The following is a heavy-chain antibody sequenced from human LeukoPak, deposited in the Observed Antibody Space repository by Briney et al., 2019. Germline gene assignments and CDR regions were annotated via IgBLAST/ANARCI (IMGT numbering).Heavy chain of an antibody. Sequence: SETLSLTCTVSGGSISSSSYYWGWIRQPPGKGLEWIGNIYYSGSTHYNPSLKSRVTISVDTSKNQFSLKLSSVTAADTAVYYCASGRSEFDYWGQGTLVTVSS. J-gene: IGHJ4*02. V-gene: IGHV4-39*07. CDR1: GGSISSSSYY. CDR3: ASGRSEFDY. D-gene: IGHD1-26*01. CDR2: IYYSGST.